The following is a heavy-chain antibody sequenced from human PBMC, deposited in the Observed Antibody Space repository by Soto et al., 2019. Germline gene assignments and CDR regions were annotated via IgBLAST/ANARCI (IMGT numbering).Heavy chain of an antibody. CDR3: ARAVRHYDILTGFFDP. V-gene: IGHV4-31*03. D-gene: IGHD3-9*01. CDR2: IYYSWST. CDR1: GGSISSGGYY. J-gene: IGHJ5*02. Sequence: QVQLQESGPGLVKPSQTLSLTCTVSGGSISSGGYYWSWIRQHPGKGLEWIGYIYYSWSTYYNPSLKSRVTISVDTSKNQFSLKLSSVTAADTAVYYWARAVRHYDILTGFFDPWGQGTLVTVSS.